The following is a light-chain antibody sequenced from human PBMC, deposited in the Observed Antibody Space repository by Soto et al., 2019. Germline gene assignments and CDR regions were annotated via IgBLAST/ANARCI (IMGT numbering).Light chain of an antibody. Sequence: DIQMTQSPSSLSQSVRYIVAVTGRSSQSIRNYLNWYQQIPGKAPNLLIYAASNLQDGVPSRFSGRGSGTDFLLTISSLQPEDFETYYCQQSYRTPYTFGQGTKVDIK. J-gene: IGKJ2*01. CDR3: QQSYRTPYT. CDR2: AAS. V-gene: IGKV1-39*01. CDR1: QSIRNY.